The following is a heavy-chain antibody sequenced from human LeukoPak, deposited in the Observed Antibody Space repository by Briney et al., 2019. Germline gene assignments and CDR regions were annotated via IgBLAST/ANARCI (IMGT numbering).Heavy chain of an antibody. CDR1: GGSFSGYY. V-gene: IGHV4-34*01. J-gene: IGHJ4*02. Sequence: PSETLSLTCAVYGGSFSGYYWSWIRQPPGKGLEWIGEINHSGSTNYNPSLKSRVTISVDTSKNQFSLKLGSVTAADTAVYYCARGYSVVAATRFDYWGQGTLVTVSS. CDR3: ARGYSVVAATRFDY. CDR2: INHSGST. D-gene: IGHD2-15*01.